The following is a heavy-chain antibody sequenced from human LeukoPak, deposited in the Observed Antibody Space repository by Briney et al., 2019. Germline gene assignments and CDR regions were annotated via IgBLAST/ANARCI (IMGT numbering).Heavy chain of an antibody. CDR1: GFTFSSYA. CDR3: AKSASGWPYYFDY. CDR2: ISGSGGST. D-gene: IGHD6-19*01. J-gene: IGHJ4*02. Sequence: PGGSLRLSCAASGFTFSSYAMSWVRQAPGKGLEWDSAISGSGGSTYYADSVKGRFTISRDNSNNTLYLQMNSLRAEDTAVYYCAKSASGWPYYFDYWGQGTLVTVSS. V-gene: IGHV3-23*01.